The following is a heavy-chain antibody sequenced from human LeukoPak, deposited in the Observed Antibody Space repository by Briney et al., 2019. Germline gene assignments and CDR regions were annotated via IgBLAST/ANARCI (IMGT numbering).Heavy chain of an antibody. CDR3: ARVYGSGSY. V-gene: IGHV1-69*13. CDR2: IIPIFGTA. J-gene: IGHJ4*02. Sequence: SVKVSCKASGYTFTGYYMHWVRQAPGQGLEWMGGIIPIFGTANYAQKFQGRVTITADESTSTAYMELSSLRSEDTAVYYCARVYGSGSYWGQGTLVTVSS. D-gene: IGHD3-10*01. CDR1: GYTFTGYY.